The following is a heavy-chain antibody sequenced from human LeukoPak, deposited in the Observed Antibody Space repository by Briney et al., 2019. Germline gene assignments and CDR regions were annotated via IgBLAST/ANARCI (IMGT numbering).Heavy chain of an antibody. CDR2: MNPNSGNT. V-gene: IGHV1-8*01. CDR1: GYTFTSYD. J-gene: IGHJ6*03. CDR3: ARGVRRFPYYYYYMDV. Sequence: ASVKVSCKASGYTFTSYDINWVRQATGQGLEWMGWMNPNSGNTGYAQKFQGRVTMTRNTSINTAYMELSSLRSEDTAVYYCARGVRRFPYYYYYMDVWGKGTTVTVSS.